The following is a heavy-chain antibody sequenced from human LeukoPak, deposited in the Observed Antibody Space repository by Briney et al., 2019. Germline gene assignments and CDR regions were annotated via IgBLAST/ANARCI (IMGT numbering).Heavy chain of an antibody. V-gene: IGHV1-69*04. Sequence: SVKVSCKASGGTFSSYAISWVRQAPGQGLEWMGRIIPILGIANYAQKFQGRVTITADKSTSTAYMELGSLRSEDTAVYYCARSISSGNKLPPTYDAFDIWGQGTMVTVSS. CDR1: GGTFSSYA. J-gene: IGHJ3*02. CDR2: IIPILGIA. D-gene: IGHD3-22*01. CDR3: ARSISSGNKLPPTYDAFDI.